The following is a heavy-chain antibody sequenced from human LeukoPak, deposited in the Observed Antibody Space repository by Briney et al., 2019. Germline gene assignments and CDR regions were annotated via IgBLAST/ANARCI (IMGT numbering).Heavy chain of an antibody. CDR2: IYHSGST. D-gene: IGHD6-13*01. CDR3: ARTRYSSPYYYDY. J-gene: IGHJ4*02. CDR1: GGSISSYY. Sequence: PPETLSLTCTVSGGSISSYYWSWIRQPPGRGLEWIGDIYHSGSTNFNPSLKSRVTISVDKSKNQFSLRLSSVTAADAAVYYCARTRYSSPYYYDYWGQGTLVTVSS. V-gene: IGHV4-59*08.